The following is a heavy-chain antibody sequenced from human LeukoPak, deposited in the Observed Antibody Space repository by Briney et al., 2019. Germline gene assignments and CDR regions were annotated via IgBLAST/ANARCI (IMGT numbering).Heavy chain of an antibody. CDR1: GFTFSSYA. CDR2: ISGGGGDT. D-gene: IGHD6-19*01. V-gene: IGHV3-23*01. J-gene: IGHJ5*01. Sequence: GGSLRLSCAAPGFTFSSYAMSWVRQAPGKGLEWVSGISGGGGDTYYGDSAKVRFTISRDNSKNTLSLQMNSLRAEDTAIYYCAKAGDSSGWFGSWGQGTLVTVSS. CDR3: AKAGDSSGWFGS.